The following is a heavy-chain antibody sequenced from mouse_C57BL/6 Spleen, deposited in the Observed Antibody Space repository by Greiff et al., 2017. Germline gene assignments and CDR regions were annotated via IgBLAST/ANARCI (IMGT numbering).Heavy chain of an antibody. CDR2: IYPGDGDT. CDR3: ARGDNYGAY. V-gene: IGHV1-80*01. J-gene: IGHJ3*01. D-gene: IGHD1-1*01. Sequence: VQLQQSGAELVKPGASVKISCKASGYAFSSDWMNWVKQRPGKGLEWIGQIYPGDGDTNYNGKFKGKATLTAEKSSSTAYMQLSSLTSEDSAVYFYARGDNYGAYWGQGTLVTVSA. CDR1: GYAFSSDW.